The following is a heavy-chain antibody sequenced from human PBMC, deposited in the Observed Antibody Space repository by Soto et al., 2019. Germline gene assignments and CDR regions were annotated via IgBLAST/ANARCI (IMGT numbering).Heavy chain of an antibody. D-gene: IGHD3-22*01. J-gene: IGHJ3*02. CDR3: AREVTYYYDSSGYSVDAFDI. CDR1: GGSISSYY. Sequence: SETLSLTCTVSGGSISSYYWSWIRQPPGKGLEWIGYIYYSGSTNYNPSLKSRVTISVDTSKNQFSLKLSSVTAADTAVYYCAREVTYYYDSSGYSVDAFDIWGQGTMVTVSS. CDR2: IYYSGST. V-gene: IGHV4-59*01.